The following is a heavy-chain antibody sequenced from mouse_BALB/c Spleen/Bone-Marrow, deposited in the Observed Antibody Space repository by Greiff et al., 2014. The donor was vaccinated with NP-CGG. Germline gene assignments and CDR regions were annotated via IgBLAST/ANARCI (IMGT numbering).Heavy chain of an antibody. Sequence: VQLQQSGPELAKPGASVKISCKASEYIFTDYNMHWVKQSHGKSLEWIGYIYPYSGGTCYNQKFKSKATLTVDDSSFTAYMKLRSLTTEDSAVYYCARSGIPYAMDYWGQGTSVTVSS. CDR2: IYPYSGGT. CDR3: ARSGIPYAMDY. V-gene: IGHV1S29*02. J-gene: IGHJ4*01. D-gene: IGHD5-2*01. CDR1: EYIFTDYN.